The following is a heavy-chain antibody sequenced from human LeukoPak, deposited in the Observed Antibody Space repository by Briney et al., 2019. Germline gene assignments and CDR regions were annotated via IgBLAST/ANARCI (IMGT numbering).Heavy chain of an antibody. Sequence: SETLSLTCAVYGGSVSGFYWSWIRQPPGKGLEWIWEIDDRGSTNNNPSLKSRITMSVDTSKNQFFLKLTSVTAADTAVYYCARGRFNSDFWGQGTLVTVSS. J-gene: IGHJ4*02. CDR1: GGSVSGFY. CDR3: ARGRFNSDF. V-gene: IGHV4-34*01. CDR2: IDDRGST.